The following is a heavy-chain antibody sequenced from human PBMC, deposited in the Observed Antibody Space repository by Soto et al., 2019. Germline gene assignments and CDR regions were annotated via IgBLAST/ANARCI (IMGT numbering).Heavy chain of an antibody. J-gene: IGHJ6*02. D-gene: IGHD2-15*01. Sequence: PGESLKISCPASGFTFGDYAMSWFRQAPGKGLEWVGFIRSKAYGGTTEYAASVKGRFTISRDDSKSIAYLQMNSLKTEDTAVYYCTRDGYCSGGSCSDGMDVWGQGTTVTVSS. V-gene: IGHV3-49*03. CDR1: GFTFGDYA. CDR2: IRSKAYGGTT. CDR3: TRDGYCSGGSCSDGMDV.